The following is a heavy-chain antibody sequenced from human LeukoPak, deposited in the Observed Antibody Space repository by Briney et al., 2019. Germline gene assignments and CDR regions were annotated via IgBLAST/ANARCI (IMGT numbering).Heavy chain of an antibody. CDR1: GGSFSGYY. D-gene: IGHD6-13*01. CDR3: ARVTVGGSWYRGYFDY. J-gene: IGHJ4*02. V-gene: IGHV4-34*01. Sequence: SETLSLTCAVYGGSFSGYYWSWIRQPPGKGLEWIGEINHSGSTNYNPSLKSRVTISVDTSKNQFSLKLSSVTAADTAVYYCARVTVGGSWYRGYFDYWGQGTLVTVSS. CDR2: INHSGST.